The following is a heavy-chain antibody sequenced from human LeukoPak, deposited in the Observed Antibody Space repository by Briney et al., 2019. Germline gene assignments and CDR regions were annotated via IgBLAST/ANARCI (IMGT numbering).Heavy chain of an antibody. CDR3: ASGYYSSGWPDDNWFDP. J-gene: IGHJ5*02. CDR1: GYTFTSYC. V-gene: IGHV1-46*01. D-gene: IGHD6-19*01. Sequence: ASVKVSCKASGYTFTSYCMHWVRQAPGQGLEWMGIINPSGGSTSYAQKFQGRVTMTRDTSTSTVYMELSSLRSEDTAVYYCASGYYSSGWPDDNWFDPWGQGTLVTVSS. CDR2: INPSGGST.